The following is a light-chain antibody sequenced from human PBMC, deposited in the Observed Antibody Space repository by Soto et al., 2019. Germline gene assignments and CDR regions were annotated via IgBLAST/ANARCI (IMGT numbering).Light chain of an antibody. J-gene: IGKJ1*01. CDR2: GAS. Sequence: EIVLTQSPGPLSLSPGERATLSCRARQSVSSSYLAWYQQKPGQAPRLLIYGASSRATGIPDRFSGSGSGTDFTLTISRLEPEDFAVYYCQQYGSSLTWTFGQGTKVDIK. CDR3: QQYGSSLTWT. CDR1: QSVSSSY. V-gene: IGKV3-20*01.